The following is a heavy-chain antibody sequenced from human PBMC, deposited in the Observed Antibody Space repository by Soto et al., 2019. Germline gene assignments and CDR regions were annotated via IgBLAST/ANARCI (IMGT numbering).Heavy chain of an antibody. J-gene: IGHJ5*02. D-gene: IGHD6-13*01. V-gene: IGHV3-23*01. CDR3: AKDRWYSSSWSGNWFDP. CDR2: ISGSGGST. Sequence: EVQLLESGGGLVQPGGSLRLSCAASGFTFSSYAMSWVRQAPGKGLEWVSAISGSGGSTYYADSVKGRFTISRDNSKNTLYLQMNSLRAEDTAVYYCAKDRWYSSSWSGNWFDPWGQGTLVTVSS. CDR1: GFTFSSYA.